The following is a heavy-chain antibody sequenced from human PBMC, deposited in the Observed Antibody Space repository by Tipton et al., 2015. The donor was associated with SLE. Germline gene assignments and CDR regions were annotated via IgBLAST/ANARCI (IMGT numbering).Heavy chain of an antibody. CDR3: ARAWPRDYYYYYGMDV. Sequence: TLSLTCTVSGGSITSGGYSWTWIRQQPGKGLEWIGYTYYSGSTNYNPSLKSRVTISVDTSKNQFSPKLSSVTAADTAVYYCARAWPRDYYYYYGMDVWGQGTTVTVSS. V-gene: IGHV4-31*03. J-gene: IGHJ6*02. CDR2: TYYSGST. CDR1: GGSITSGGYS. D-gene: IGHD5-24*01.